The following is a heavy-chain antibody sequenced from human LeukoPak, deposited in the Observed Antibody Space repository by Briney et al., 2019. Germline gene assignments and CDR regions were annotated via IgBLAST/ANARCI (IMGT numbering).Heavy chain of an antibody. CDR2: ISAYNGNT. Sequence: ASVKVPCKASGYTFTSYGISWVRQAPGQGLEWMGWISAYNGNTNYAQKLQGRVTMTTDTSTSTAYMELRSLRSDDTAVYYCARYVAYYYGSGSYDYWGQGTLVTVSS. CDR1: GYTFTSYG. J-gene: IGHJ4*02. V-gene: IGHV1-18*01. D-gene: IGHD3-10*01. CDR3: ARYVAYYYGSGSYDY.